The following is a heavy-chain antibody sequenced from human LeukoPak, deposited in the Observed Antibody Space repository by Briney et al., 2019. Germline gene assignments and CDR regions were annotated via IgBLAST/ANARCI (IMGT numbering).Heavy chain of an antibody. CDR2: ISSSGSTI. CDR1: EFIFSSYE. CDR3: TREGPAPGGFDI. Sequence: GGSLRLSCVASEFIFSSYEMNWVRQAPGKGLEWISYISSSGSTIGYADSVKGRFTISRDNAKNSLYLQMNSLRAEDTSVYYCTREGPAPGGFDIWGQGTLVTVSS. D-gene: IGHD2-15*01. V-gene: IGHV3-48*03. J-gene: IGHJ3*02.